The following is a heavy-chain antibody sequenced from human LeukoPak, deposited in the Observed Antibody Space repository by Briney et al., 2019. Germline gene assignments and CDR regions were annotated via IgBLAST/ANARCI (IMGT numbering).Heavy chain of an antibody. CDR1: GGSISSYY. D-gene: IGHD2-8*01. CDR2: IYTSGST. V-gene: IGHV4-4*07. Sequence: SETLSLTCTVSGGSISSYYWSWIRQPAGKGLEWIGRIYTSGSTNFNPSLKTRVTMSVDTSKNQFSLKLSSVTAADTAVYYCARSRFETNVPFFDFWGQGTLVTVSS. CDR3: ARSRFETNVPFFDF. J-gene: IGHJ4*02.